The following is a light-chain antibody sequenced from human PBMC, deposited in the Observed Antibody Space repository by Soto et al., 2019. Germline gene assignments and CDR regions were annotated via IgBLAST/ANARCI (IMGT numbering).Light chain of an antibody. V-gene: IGKV1-12*01. CDR1: QGLSSW. J-gene: IGKJ4*01. CDR3: QQTNSFPLT. Sequence: DIQMTQSPSSVSASEGDSVIITCRATQGLSSWVAWDQQKPGKAPKLLIYAASNGQDGVPSRFSGRGSGTEFTLTLSRLQPEDFATYYCQQTNSFPLTFGGGNEVEI. CDR2: AAS.